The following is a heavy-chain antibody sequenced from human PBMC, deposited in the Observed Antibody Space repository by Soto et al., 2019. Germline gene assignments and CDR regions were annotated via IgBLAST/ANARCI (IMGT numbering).Heavy chain of an antibody. CDR3: ARHYCSSTSCYPVYYYYYGMDV. V-gene: IGHV5-51*01. CDR1: GYSFTSYW. D-gene: IGHD2-2*01. CDR2: IYPGDSDT. J-gene: IGHJ6*02. Sequence: PGESLKISCKVSGYSFTSYWIGWVRQMPGKGLEWMGIIYPGDSDTRYSPSFQGQVTISADKSISTAYLQRSSLKASDTAMYYCARHYCSSTSCYPVYYYYYGMDVWGQGTTVTVSS.